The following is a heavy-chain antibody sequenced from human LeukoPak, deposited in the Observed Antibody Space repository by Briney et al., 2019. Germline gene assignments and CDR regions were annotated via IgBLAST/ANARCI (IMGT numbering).Heavy chain of an antibody. D-gene: IGHD4-23*01. CDR3: ARDGGWHHGGNLDY. CDR1: GFTFSSYS. Sequence: SGGSLRLSCVGSGFTFSSYSMNWVRQAPGKGLEWVSSITGSGTNMFYADSVRGRFTISRDNAKNSLYLQMHSLTADDTAVYYCARDGGWHHGGNLDYWGQGTLVTVSS. CDR2: ITGSGTNM. J-gene: IGHJ4*02. V-gene: IGHV3-21*01.